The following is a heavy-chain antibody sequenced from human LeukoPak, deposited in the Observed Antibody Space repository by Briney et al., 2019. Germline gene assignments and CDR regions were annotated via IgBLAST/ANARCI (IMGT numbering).Heavy chain of an antibody. Sequence: PGGSLRLSCGASGFTFSSYAVSWVRQAPGKGLEWVSGISGSGGSTYYADSVKGRFTISRDNSKNTLYLQMNSLRTEDTAVYYCAKTPKIRGVSNFDYWGQGTLVTVSS. CDR1: GFTFSSYA. J-gene: IGHJ4*02. D-gene: IGHD3-10*01. V-gene: IGHV3-23*01. CDR2: ISGSGGST. CDR3: AKTPKIRGVSNFDY.